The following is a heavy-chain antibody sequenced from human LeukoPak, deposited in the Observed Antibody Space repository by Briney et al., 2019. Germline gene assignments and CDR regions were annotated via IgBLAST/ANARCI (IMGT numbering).Heavy chain of an antibody. D-gene: IGHD3-16*01. V-gene: IGHV3-7*01. CDR2: IKQDGSEK. Sequence: QPGGSLRLSCAASGFTFSSFAMSWVRQAPGKGLEWVANIKQDGSEKYYVDSVKGRFTISRDNAKNSLYLQMNSLRAEDTAVYYCVTTLDYWGQGTLVTVSS. J-gene: IGHJ4*02. CDR3: VTTLDY. CDR1: GFTFSSFA.